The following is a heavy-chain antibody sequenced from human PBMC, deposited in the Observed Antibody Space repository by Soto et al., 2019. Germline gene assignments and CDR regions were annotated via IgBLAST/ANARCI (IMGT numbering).Heavy chain of an antibody. Sequence: ASVEVSCKASGYTFTGYYMHWVRQAPGEGLEWMGRINPNGGGTNYAQKFEGWVTMTTDTSISTAYMELSRLNFDDTAVYYCARGEQLVHFDSWGQGTLVTV. CDR3: ARGEQLVHFDS. V-gene: IGHV1-2*04. CDR2: INPNGGGT. CDR1: GYTFTGYY. D-gene: IGHD6-6*01. J-gene: IGHJ4*01.